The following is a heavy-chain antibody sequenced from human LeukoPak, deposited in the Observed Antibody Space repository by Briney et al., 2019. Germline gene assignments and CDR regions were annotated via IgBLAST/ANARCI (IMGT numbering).Heavy chain of an antibody. CDR1: GGSINNYY. CDR2: IYTRGST. V-gene: IGHV4-4*07. Sequence: SETLSLTCTVSGGSINNYYWSWIRQPAGKGLEWIGRIYTRGSTNYNPSLKSRVTMSVDTSKNQFSLKLSSVTAADTAVYYCARDFSATTGNYYGMDVWGQGTTVTVSS. D-gene: IGHD4-17*01. CDR3: ARDFSATTGNYYGMDV. J-gene: IGHJ6*02.